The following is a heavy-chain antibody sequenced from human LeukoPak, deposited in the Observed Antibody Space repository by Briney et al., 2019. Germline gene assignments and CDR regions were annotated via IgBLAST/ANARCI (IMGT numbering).Heavy chain of an antibody. CDR2: IKEDGSEN. D-gene: IGHD1-1*01. Sequence: GGSLRLSCAASGFTFSSYAMHWVRQAPGKGLEGVANIKEDGSENSYVESVKGRFTISRDNAKNSLYLQLNSLRAEDTAVYFCARQRYSDYWGQGTLVTVSS. CDR1: GFTFSSYA. CDR3: ARQRYSDY. V-gene: IGHV3-7*01. J-gene: IGHJ4*02.